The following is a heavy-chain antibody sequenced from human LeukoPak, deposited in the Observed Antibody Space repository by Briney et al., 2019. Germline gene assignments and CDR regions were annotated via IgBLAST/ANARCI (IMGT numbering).Heavy chain of an antibody. D-gene: IGHD3-9*01. V-gene: IGHV3-7*01. Sequence: GGSLRLSCAASGFTFSSYGMHWVRQAPGKGLEWVAIIKQDGREKYYMDSVKGRFTISRDNAKNSLYLQMNSLRAEDTAVFYCARVRTDILTGYFDYWGQGTLVTVSS. CDR2: IKQDGREK. CDR1: GFTFSSYG. CDR3: ARVRTDILTGYFDY. J-gene: IGHJ4*02.